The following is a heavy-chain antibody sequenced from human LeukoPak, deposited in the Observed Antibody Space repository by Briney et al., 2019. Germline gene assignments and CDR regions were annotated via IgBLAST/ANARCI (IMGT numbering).Heavy chain of an antibody. CDR2: IYYTGST. CDR3: ARHRASYFDL. Sequence: ASETLSLTCRDTGGSLSSHYWSWIRQPPGKGLEWIGYIYYTGSTDYNPSLKSRVTISVDTSKNQVSLKMNSVTAADTAVYYCARHRASYFDLWGQGTLVTVSS. CDR1: GGSLSSHY. J-gene: IGHJ4*02. V-gene: IGHV4-59*11.